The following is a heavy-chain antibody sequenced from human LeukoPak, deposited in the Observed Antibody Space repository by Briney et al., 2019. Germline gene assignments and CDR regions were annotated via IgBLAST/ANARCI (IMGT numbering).Heavy chain of an antibody. Sequence: PSETLSLTCAVSGASISSFYWSWIRQPPGKGLEWIGYIYYSGSTNYNPSLKSRVTISVDTSKNQFSLKLSSVTAADTAVYYCARFYDSSGYYYFDYWGQGTLVTVSS. D-gene: IGHD3-22*01. CDR2: IYYSGST. V-gene: IGHV4-59*01. J-gene: IGHJ4*02. CDR3: ARFYDSSGYYYFDY. CDR1: GASISSFY.